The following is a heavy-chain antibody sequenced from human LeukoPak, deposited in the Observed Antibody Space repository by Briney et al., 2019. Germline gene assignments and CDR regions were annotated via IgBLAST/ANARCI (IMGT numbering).Heavy chain of an antibody. CDR3: ASVLFDI. CDR1: GGSISSFY. D-gene: IGHD4/OR15-4a*01. CDR2: IHYSGST. V-gene: IGHV4-59*01. Sequence: SETLSLTCTVSGGSISSFYWSWIRQPPGKGLEWIGYIHYSGSTNYNTSLKSRVTISVDTSKNQFSLKLSSVTAADTAVYYCASVLFDIWGQGTMVTVSS. J-gene: IGHJ3*02.